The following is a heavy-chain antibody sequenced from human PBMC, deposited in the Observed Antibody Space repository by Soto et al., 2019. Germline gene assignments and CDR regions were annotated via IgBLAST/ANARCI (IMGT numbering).Heavy chain of an antibody. CDR2: VYYRGST. Sequence: QVQLQESGPGLVKPSETLSLTCTVSGGSISSSSYYWGWIRQPPGKGLEWIGNVYYRGSTYYNPSRKSRVAMSVDTAKSQFSLRLSSLTAADTAVYYCARDYGDYQFHLWGQGTLVTVSS. J-gene: IGHJ5*02. CDR3: ARDYGDYQFHL. D-gene: IGHD4-17*01. CDR1: GGSISSSSYY. V-gene: IGHV4-39*02.